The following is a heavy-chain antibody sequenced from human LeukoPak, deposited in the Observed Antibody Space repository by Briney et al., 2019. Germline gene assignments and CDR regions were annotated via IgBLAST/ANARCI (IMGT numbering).Heavy chain of an antibody. CDR2: TYYRSKWYN. Sequence: SQTLSLTCAISGDSVSSNSAAWNWIRQSPLRGLEWLRRTYYRSKWYNDYAVSVKSRITINPDTSKNQFSMQLNSVTPEDTAVYYCARETGGQQLVPDRDWFDPWGQGTLVTVSS. D-gene: IGHD6-13*01. V-gene: IGHV6-1*01. J-gene: IGHJ5*02. CDR1: GDSVSSNSAA. CDR3: ARETGGQQLVPDRDWFDP.